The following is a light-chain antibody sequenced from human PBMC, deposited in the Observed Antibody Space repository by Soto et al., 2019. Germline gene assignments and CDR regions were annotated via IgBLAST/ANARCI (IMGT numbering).Light chain of an antibody. CDR3: QQADNFPLT. Sequence: DITRSKYRGSVSVGDRVTITCRASQGINNWLAWYQQKPGKPPKLLIYSATSLESGVPSRFSGSGSGTDFTLTISSLQTEDFATYYCQQADNFPLTFGGGTKVDIK. CDR2: SAT. J-gene: IGKJ4*01. CDR1: QGINNW. V-gene: IGKV1-12*01.